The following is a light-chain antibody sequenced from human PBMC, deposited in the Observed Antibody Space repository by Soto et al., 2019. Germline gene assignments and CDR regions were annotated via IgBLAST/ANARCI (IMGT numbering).Light chain of an antibody. CDR1: SSDVGVYNY. V-gene: IGLV2-8*01. J-gene: IGLJ1*01. CDR2: EVS. Sequence: QSVLTQPPSASGSPGQSVTISCTGTSSDVGVYNYVSWYQQHPGKAPKLMIYEVSKRPSGVPDRFSGAKSGNTASLTVSGLQAEDEADYYCSSYAGSNHYVFGTGTKVTVL. CDR3: SSYAGSNHYV.